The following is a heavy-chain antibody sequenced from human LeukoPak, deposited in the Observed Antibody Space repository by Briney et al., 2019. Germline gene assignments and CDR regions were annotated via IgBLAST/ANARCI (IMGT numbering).Heavy chain of an antibody. CDR1: GGSITSSNW. J-gene: IGHJ5*02. Sequence: PSETLSLTCADSGGSITSSNWWSWVRQPPGKGLEWIGEINHSGTTNYNPSLKSPFTISVDTSKNQFSLKLSSMTAADTAVYYCARSQAIVGRGWFDPWGQGTLVTVSS. D-gene: IGHD3-10*01. CDR3: ARSQAIVGRGWFDP. V-gene: IGHV4-4*02. CDR2: INHSGTT.